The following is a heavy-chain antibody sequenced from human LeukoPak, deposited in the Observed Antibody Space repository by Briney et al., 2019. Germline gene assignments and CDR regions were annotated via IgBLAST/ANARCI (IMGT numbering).Heavy chain of an antibody. CDR2: IYPGASDT. CDR3: ARQRGVVTPDS. J-gene: IGHJ4*02. D-gene: IGHD4-23*01. V-gene: IGHV5-51*01. Sequence: GESLKISCKTSGYSFATQWIAWVGQMPGKGLEWMGIIYPGASDTRYSPSFQGQVTSSADKPIRNAYLPWRSLKASDTAIYHCARQRGVVTPDSWGQGTLVTVSS. CDR1: GYSFATQW.